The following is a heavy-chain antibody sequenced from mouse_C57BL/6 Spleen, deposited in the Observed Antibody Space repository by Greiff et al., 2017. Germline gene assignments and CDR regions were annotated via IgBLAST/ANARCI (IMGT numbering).Heavy chain of an antibody. J-gene: IGHJ1*03. CDR3: ARWEGRYFDV. CDR1: GYTFTSYW. CDR2: IDPSDSYT. Sequence: VQLQQPGAELVMPGASVKLSCKASGYTFTSYWMHWVKQRPGQGLEWIGEIDPSDSYTNYNQKFKGKSTLTVDKSSSTAYMQLSSLTSEDSAVYYCARWEGRYFDVWGTGTTVTVSS. V-gene: IGHV1-69*01. D-gene: IGHD3-3*01.